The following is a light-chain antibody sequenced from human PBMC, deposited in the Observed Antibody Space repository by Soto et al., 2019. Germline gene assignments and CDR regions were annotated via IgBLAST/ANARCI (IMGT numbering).Light chain of an antibody. Sequence: QSALTQPASVSGSPGQSTTISCTGTSSDVGSYNLVSGYQQHPGKAPKLKIYEGSKRPSGVSNRFSGSKSGNTASLTISGLQAEDEADYYCCSYAGSSTVVFGGGTKLTVL. CDR2: EGS. J-gene: IGLJ2*01. CDR1: SSDVGSYNL. V-gene: IGLV2-23*01. CDR3: CSYAGSSTVV.